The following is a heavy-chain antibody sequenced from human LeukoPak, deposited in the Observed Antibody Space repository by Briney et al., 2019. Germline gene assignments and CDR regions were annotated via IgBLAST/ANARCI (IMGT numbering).Heavy chain of an antibody. J-gene: IGHJ4*02. Sequence: PGGSLRLSCAASGFTFSSYWMHWVRHAPGKGLVWVSRINTDGSSTSYADSVKGRFTISRDNAKNTLYLQMNSLRAEDTAVYYCARGIAARVNPFDYWGQGTLVTVSS. CDR2: INTDGSST. CDR3: ARGIAARVNPFDY. D-gene: IGHD6-6*01. CDR1: GFTFSSYW. V-gene: IGHV3-74*01.